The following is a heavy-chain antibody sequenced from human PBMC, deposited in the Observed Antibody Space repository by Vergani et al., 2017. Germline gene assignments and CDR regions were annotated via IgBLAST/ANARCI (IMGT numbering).Heavy chain of an antibody. V-gene: IGHV3-30*18. CDR1: GFTFSSYG. Sequence: QVQLVESGGGVVQPGRSLRLSCAASGFTFSSYGMHWVRQAPGKGLEWVAVISYDGSNKYYADSVKCRFTISRDNSKNTLYLKINSLRAEDTAVFDDAKKDEWELLGGWGEEFDYWGQGTLVTVSS. D-gene: IGHD1-26*01. CDR3: AKKDEWELLGGWGEEFDY. CDR2: ISYDGSNK. J-gene: IGHJ4*02.